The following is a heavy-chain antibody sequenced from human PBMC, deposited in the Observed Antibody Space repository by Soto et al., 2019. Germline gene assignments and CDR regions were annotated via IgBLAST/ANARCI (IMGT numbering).Heavy chain of an antibody. CDR2: IYYTGIT. J-gene: IGHJ4*02. CDR1: GFTVSGVDYF. CDR3: ARGYDESSDYFVGSSIFDY. V-gene: IGHV4-30-4*01. D-gene: IGHD3-22*01. Sequence: SETLSLTCTVSGFTVSGVDYFWSWIRQAPGKGVEWIGYIYYTGITHINPSLKSLLTMAVDTSKNEFSQKLTPVTAADTAVYYCARGYDESSDYFVGSSIFDYWGQGSLVTVSS.